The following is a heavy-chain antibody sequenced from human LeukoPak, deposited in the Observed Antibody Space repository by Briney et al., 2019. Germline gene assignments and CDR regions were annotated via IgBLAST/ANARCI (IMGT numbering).Heavy chain of an antibody. CDR2: ISWNGVTL. CDR1: GFTFDDYT. V-gene: IGHV3-9*01. Sequence: GGSLRLSCAASGFTFDDYTMHWVRQLPGQGLEWVSGISWNGVTLGYADSVKGRFTISRDSAKNFLYLQTNSLRPEDTALYFCAKDMVARPQYYVYGMDVWGHGTTVTVSS. D-gene: IGHD3-3*01. J-gene: IGHJ6*02. CDR3: AKDMVARPQYYVYGMDV.